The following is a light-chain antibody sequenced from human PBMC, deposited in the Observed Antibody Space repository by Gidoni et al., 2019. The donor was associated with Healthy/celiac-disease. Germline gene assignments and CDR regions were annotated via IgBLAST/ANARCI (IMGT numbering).Light chain of an antibody. Sequence: SEMTQSPSSLSASVGDRVTITCRASQSISSYLNWYQQKPGKAPKLLIYAASSLQSGVPSRFSGSGSGTDFTLTISRLQPEDFATYYCQQSYSTPLTFGGGTKVEIK. J-gene: IGKJ4*01. CDR1: QSISSY. CDR2: AAS. V-gene: IGKV1-39*01. CDR3: QQSYSTPLT.